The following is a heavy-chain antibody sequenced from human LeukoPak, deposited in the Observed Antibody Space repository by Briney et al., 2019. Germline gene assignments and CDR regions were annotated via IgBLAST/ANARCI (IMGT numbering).Heavy chain of an antibody. CDR1: GFTFSSYA. V-gene: IGHV3-23*01. Sequence: GGSLRLSCAASGFTFSSYAMSWVRQAPGKGLEWVSAISGGGGSTYYADSVKGRFTISRDNSKNTLYLQMNSLRAEDTAVYYCAKFDKPTAVTYNWFDPWGQGTLVTVSS. J-gene: IGHJ5*02. D-gene: IGHD4-17*01. CDR3: AKFDKPTAVTYNWFDP. CDR2: ISGGGGST.